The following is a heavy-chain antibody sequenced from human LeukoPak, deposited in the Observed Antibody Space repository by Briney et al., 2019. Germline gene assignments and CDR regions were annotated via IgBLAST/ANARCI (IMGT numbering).Heavy chain of an antibody. J-gene: IGHJ4*02. V-gene: IGHV1-3*04. CDR3: ARDLGVVNHFDY. CDR1: GYTFTSYA. CDR2: INTGSGNT. Sequence: ASVKVSCKASGYTFTSYAMHWVRQAPGQRLEWMGWINTGSGNTKYSQKFQGRVTFTRDTSASTAYMELTSLRSEDTAVYYCARDLGVVNHFDYWGQETLVTVSS. D-gene: IGHD4-23*01.